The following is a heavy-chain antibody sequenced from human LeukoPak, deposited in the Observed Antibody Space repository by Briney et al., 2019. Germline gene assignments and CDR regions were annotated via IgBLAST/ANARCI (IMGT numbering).Heavy chain of an antibody. CDR3: AELVTLNF. D-gene: IGHD2-21*02. V-gene: IGHV3-23*01. CDR1: GFTFANHD. CDR2: VSASGSSR. Sequence: GGSLRLSCAASGFTFANHDMSWVRQAPGKGLEWASGVSASGSSRFYADSVKGRFTVSRDNSKNTLYLQMNSLRVEDTAVYYCAELVTLNFWGQGTLVTVSS. J-gene: IGHJ4*02.